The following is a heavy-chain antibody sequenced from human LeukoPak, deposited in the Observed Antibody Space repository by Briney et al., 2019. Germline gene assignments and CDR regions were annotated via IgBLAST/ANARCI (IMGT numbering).Heavy chain of an antibody. V-gene: IGHV3-23*01. CDR2: ISGSGTIT. J-gene: IGHJ6*03. CDR1: GFTFSNFG. CDR3: ARVPIYDSSGYYYVPYYYYYYMDV. D-gene: IGHD3-22*01. Sequence: GGSLRLSCAASGFTFSNFGMSWVRQAPGKGLEWASTISGSGTITYYADSVKGRFTISRDNAKNSLYLQMNSLRAEDTAVYYCARVPIYDSSGYYYVPYYYYYYMDVWGKGTTVTISS.